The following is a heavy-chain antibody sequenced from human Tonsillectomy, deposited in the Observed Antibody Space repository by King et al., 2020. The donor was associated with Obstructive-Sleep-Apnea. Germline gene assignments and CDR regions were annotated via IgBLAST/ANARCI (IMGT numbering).Heavy chain of an antibody. V-gene: IGHV4-31*03. J-gene: IGHJ6*02. Sequence: VQLQESGPGLVKPSQTLSLTCTVSVGSVSSDGYFWSWARQHPGKGLEWVGYIYYSGRTYCNPSLKSRVTISVDTSKNQFSLKLTSVTAADTAVYYCAREEGSTGGMDVWGQGTTVTVSS. CDR2: IYYSGRT. CDR1: VGSVSSDGYF. CDR3: AREEGSTGGMDV. D-gene: IGHD2-2*01.